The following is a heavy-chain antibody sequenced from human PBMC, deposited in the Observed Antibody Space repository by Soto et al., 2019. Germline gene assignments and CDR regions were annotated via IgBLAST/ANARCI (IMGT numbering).Heavy chain of an antibody. J-gene: IGHJ6*02. V-gene: IGHV2-5*02. CDR1: GFSISTSGVG. CDR3: AHKGGRGAAMDV. D-gene: IGHD2-15*01. Sequence: QITLKESGPTLVKPTQTLTLICTFSGFSISTSGVGVAWIRQPPGMALEWLALIYWDGDERYSPFLQNRVTITKDTSKNQVVLTMTNMDPVDTATYYCAHKGGRGAAMDVWGQGTTVTVSS. CDR2: IYWDGDE.